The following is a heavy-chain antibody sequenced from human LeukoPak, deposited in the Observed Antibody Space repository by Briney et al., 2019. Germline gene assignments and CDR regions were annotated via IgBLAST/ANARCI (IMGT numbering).Heavy chain of an antibody. CDR2: ISSNGGST. Sequence: GGSLRLSCAASGFTFSSYAMHWVRQAPGKGLEYVSAISSNGGSTYYANSVKGRFTISRDNSKNTLYLQMGSLRAEDMAVYYCARGGVIVGAKVDYWGQGTLVTVSS. V-gene: IGHV3-64*01. J-gene: IGHJ4*02. CDR1: GFTFSSYA. D-gene: IGHD1-26*01. CDR3: ARGGVIVGAKVDY.